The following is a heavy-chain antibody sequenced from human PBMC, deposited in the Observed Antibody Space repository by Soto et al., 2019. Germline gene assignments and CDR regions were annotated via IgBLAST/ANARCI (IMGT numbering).Heavy chain of an antibody. D-gene: IGHD6-13*01. CDR1: GGSISSSSYY. J-gene: IGHJ6*02. CDR3: AREVGAAAAGTDYYYCGMDV. Sequence: LSLTCTVSGGSISSSSYYWGWIRQPPGKGLEWIGSIYYSGSTYYNPSLKSRVTISVDTSKNQFSLKLSSVTAADTAVYYCAREVGAAAAGTDYYYCGMDVWGQGTTVTVSS. CDR2: IYYSGST. V-gene: IGHV4-39*02.